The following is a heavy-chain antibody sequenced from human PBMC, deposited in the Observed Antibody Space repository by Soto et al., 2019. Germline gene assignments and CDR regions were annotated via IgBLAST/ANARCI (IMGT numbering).Heavy chain of an antibody. Sequence: SVKVSCKASGGTFSSYAISWVRQAPGQGLEWMGGIIPIFGTANYAQKFQGRVTITADESTSTAYMELSSLRSEDTAVYYCARHDCISSSCYYYYYYAMDLWGQGTTVTVSS. CDR1: GGTFSSYA. D-gene: IGHD2-2*01. CDR3: ARHDCISSSCYYYYYYAMDL. CDR2: IIPIFGTA. J-gene: IGHJ6*02. V-gene: IGHV1-69*13.